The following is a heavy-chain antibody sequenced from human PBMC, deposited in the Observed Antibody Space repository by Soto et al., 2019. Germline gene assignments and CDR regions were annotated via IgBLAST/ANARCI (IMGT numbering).Heavy chain of an antibody. Sequence: SETLSLTCTVSGGSISSGGYYWSWIRQHPGKGLEWIGYIYYSGSTYYNPSLKSRVTISVDTSKNQFSLKLSSVTAADTAVYYCARAYNWNYDNRYYFGYWGQGTLVTVSS. CDR2: IYYSGST. V-gene: IGHV4-31*03. CDR3: ARAYNWNYDNRYYFGY. J-gene: IGHJ4*02. D-gene: IGHD1-7*01. CDR1: GGSISSGGYY.